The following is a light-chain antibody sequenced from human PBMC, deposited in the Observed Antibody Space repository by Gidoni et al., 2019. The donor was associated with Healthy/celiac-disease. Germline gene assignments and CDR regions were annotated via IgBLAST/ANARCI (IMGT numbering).Light chain of an antibody. Sequence: IVLTPSPDSLAVSLGERATINCKSSQRVLYSSNNKNYLAWYQQKPGQPPKLLIYWASTRESGVPYRFSGSGSGTDFTLTISSLQAEDVAVYYCQQYYSTPGSFGQGTKLEIK. CDR2: WAS. CDR1: QRVLYSSNNKNY. J-gene: IGKJ2*03. CDR3: QQYYSTPGS. V-gene: IGKV4-1*01.